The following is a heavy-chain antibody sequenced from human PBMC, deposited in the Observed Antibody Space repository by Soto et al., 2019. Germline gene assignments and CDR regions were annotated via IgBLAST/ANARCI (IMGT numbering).Heavy chain of an antibody. CDR2: ISYDGSNK. Sequence: QVHLVESGGGVVQPGTSQRLSCVASGFTFSSYAMHWVRQAPGKGLEWVALISYDGSNKYYADSVKGRFTISRDNSKNALYLQMNSLSAEDTAIYYCAKGGDIVVVPAENWGQGTLVTVSS. V-gene: IGHV3-30*18. CDR3: AKGGDIVVVPAEN. D-gene: IGHD2-2*01. CDR1: GFTFSSYA. J-gene: IGHJ4*02.